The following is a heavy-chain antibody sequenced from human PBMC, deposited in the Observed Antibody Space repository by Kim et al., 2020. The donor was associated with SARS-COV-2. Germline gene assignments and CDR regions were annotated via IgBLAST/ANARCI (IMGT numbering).Heavy chain of an antibody. Sequence: GGSLRLSCAASGFTFSGYTMAWVRQAPGKGLEGVSSISAGSTYIFYTASLEGRFTISRDNAKNSLYLEMNNLGAEDTAVYYCARGGRATITATQVLDYWGQGTLVTVSS. J-gene: IGHJ4*02. D-gene: IGHD5-12*01. CDR2: ISAGSTYI. CDR1: GFTFSGYT. CDR3: ARGGRATITATQVLDY. V-gene: IGHV3-21*06.